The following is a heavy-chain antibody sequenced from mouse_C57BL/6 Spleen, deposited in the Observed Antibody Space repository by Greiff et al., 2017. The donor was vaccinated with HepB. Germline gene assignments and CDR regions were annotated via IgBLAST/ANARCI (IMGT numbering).Heavy chain of an antibody. Sequence: EVQRVESGPELVKPGASVKISCKASGYSFTDYNMNWVKQSNGKSLEWIGVINPNYGTTSYNQKFKGKATLTVDQSSSTAYMQLNSLTSEDSAVYYCARSLITTVVAYYAMDYWGQGTSVTVSS. D-gene: IGHD1-1*01. CDR2: INPNYGTT. CDR1: GYSFTDYN. J-gene: IGHJ4*01. CDR3: ARSLITTVVAYYAMDY. V-gene: IGHV1-39*01.